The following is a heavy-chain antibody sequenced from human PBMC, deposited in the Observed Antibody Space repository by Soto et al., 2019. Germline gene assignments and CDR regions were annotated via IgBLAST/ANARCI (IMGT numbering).Heavy chain of an antibody. CDR2: INHTGST. J-gene: IGHJ4*02. D-gene: IGHD3-3*01. V-gene: IGHV4-34*01. CDR3: ARGREIFGAVTPFEY. CDR1: GAPFSGYY. Sequence: SETLSLTCAVYGAPFSGYYWTWIRQPPGKGLEWIGEINHTGSTKYNPSLKSRVTISLDTSKNQFSLSLRSVTAADTAVYYCARGREIFGAVTPFEYWGQGTQVTVSS.